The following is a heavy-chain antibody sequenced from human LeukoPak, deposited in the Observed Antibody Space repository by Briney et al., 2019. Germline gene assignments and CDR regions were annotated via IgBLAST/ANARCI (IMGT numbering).Heavy chain of an antibody. CDR1: GGSISSYY. Sequence: PSETLSLTCTVSGGSISSYYWSWIRQPPGKGLEWIGYIYYSGSTYYNPSLKSRVTISVDTSKNQFSLKVSSVTAADTAVYYCARPSITMVRGFDPWGQGTLVTVSS. J-gene: IGHJ5*02. CDR3: ARPSITMVRGFDP. D-gene: IGHD3-10*01. V-gene: IGHV4-59*04. CDR2: IYYSGST.